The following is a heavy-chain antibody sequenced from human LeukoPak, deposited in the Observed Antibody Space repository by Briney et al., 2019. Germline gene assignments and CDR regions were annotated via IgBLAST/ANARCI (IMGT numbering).Heavy chain of an antibody. CDR3: ARAIQFGGYFDY. CDR2: ISYDGSNK. CDR1: GFTFSSYG. Sequence: PGRSLRLSCAASGFTFSSYGMHWVRQAPGKGLEWVAVISYDGSNKYYADSVKGRFTISRDNSKNTQYLQMNSLRAEDTAVYYCARAIQFGGYFDYWGQGTLVTVST. V-gene: IGHV3-30*03. D-gene: IGHD2-15*01. J-gene: IGHJ4*02.